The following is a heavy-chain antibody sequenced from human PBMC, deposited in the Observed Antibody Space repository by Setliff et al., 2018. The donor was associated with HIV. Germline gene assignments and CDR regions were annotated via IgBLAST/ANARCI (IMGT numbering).Heavy chain of an antibody. CDR1: GGSISSHY. D-gene: IGHD2-21*02. CDR3: ARGEACGGGCHYAFEL. J-gene: IGHJ3*01. Sequence: PSETLSLTCTVSGGSISSHYWSWIRQPPGKGLEWIGSIYYSGSTNYNPSLKSRVTISVDTSKNQFSLKLSSVTAADTAVYYCARGEACGGGCHYAFELWGRGTMVTVS. CDR2: IYYSGST. V-gene: IGHV4-59*11.